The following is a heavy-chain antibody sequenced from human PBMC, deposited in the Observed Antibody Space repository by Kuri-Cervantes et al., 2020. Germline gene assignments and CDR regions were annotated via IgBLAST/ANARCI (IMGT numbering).Heavy chain of an antibody. CDR3: ARASRNYYDGIDY. CDR2: ISSSGSTI. V-gene: IGHV3-11*01. Sequence: GESLKISCAAPGFTFSDYYMSWIRQAPGKGLEWVSYISSSGSTIYYADSVKGRFTISRDNAKNSLYLQMNSLRAEDTAVYYCARASRNYYDGIDYWGQGTLVTVSS. D-gene: IGHD3-22*01. J-gene: IGHJ4*02. CDR1: GFTFSDYY.